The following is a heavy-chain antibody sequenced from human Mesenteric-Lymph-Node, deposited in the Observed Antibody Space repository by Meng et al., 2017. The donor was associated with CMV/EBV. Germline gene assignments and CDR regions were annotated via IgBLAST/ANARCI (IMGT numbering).Heavy chain of an antibody. J-gene: IGHJ5*02. D-gene: IGHD2-2*01. CDR2: ISYDGSNK. CDR3: AKCSSTSCYNWFDP. Sequence: GESLKISCAASGFTFSSYAMHWVRQAPGKGLEWVAVISYDGSNKYYADSVKGRFTISRDNSKNTLYLQMNSLRAEDTAVYYCAKCSSTSCYNWFDPWGQGTLVTVSS. CDR1: GFTFSSYA. V-gene: IGHV3-30*04.